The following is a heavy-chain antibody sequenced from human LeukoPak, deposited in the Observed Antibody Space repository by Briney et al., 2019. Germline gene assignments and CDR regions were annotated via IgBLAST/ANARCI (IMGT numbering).Heavy chain of an antibody. Sequence: ASVKVSCKASGYTFTGYYMHWVRQAPGQGLEWMGIINPSGGSTSYAQKFQGRVTMTRDTSTSTVYMELSSLRSEDTAVYYCASIELGYSYGYSFDYWGQGTLVTVSS. V-gene: IGHV1-46*01. D-gene: IGHD5-18*01. CDR2: INPSGGST. CDR3: ASIELGYSYGYSFDY. J-gene: IGHJ4*02. CDR1: GYTFTGYY.